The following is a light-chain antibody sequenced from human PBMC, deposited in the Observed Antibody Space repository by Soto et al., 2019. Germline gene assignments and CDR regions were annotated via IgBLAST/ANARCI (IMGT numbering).Light chain of an antibody. V-gene: IGLV2-14*01. CDR2: EVT. J-gene: IGLJ3*02. Sequence: QSVLTQPASVSGSPGQSITISCTGTSSDVGGYNYVSWYQQHPGKAPKLMIYEVTNRPSGVYYRFSGSKSGNTASLTISGLQAEDEADYYCSSYTSSSIWVFGGGTKLTVL. CDR1: SSDVGGYNY. CDR3: SSYTSSSIWV.